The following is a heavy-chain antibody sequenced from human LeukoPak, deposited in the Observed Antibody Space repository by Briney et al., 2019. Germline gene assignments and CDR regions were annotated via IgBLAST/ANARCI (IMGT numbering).Heavy chain of an antibody. D-gene: IGHD3-16*01. V-gene: IGHV4-4*09. Sequence: SETLSLTCSVSGGSLTNYYWGWIRQPPGKGLEFIGYIHSDGTTNYDSSLQSRVAISLDTSKIQFSLRPYSVTAADTALYFCARLNFRGGEALHFDSWGQGTLVTVSS. J-gene: IGHJ4*02. CDR3: ARLNFRGGEALHFDS. CDR1: GGSLTNYY. CDR2: IHSDGTT.